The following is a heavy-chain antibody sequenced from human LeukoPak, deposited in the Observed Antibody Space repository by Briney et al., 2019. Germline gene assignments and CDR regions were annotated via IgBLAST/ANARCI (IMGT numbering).Heavy chain of an antibody. CDR2: VYHSGST. V-gene: IGHV4-4*02. D-gene: IGHD3-10*01. CDR1: GGSISTSNW. J-gene: IGHJ4*02. Sequence: SETLSLTCTVSGGSISTSNWWSWVRQPPGKGLEWIGEVYHSGSTTYNSSLKSRLTMSIDKSKNHFSLNLSSVTAADTAVYYCARRYYGSGTNYFDYWGQGTPVTVSS. CDR3: ARRYYGSGTNYFDY.